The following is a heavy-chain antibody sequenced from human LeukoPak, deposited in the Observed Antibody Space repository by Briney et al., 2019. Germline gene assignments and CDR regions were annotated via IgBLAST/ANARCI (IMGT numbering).Heavy chain of an antibody. CDR1: GYTFTGYY. CDR3: ATSVIVGATFDY. CDR2: FDPEDGET. D-gene: IGHD1-26*01. Sequence: ASVKVSCKASGYTFTGYYMHWVRQAPGKGLEWMGGFDPEDGETIYAQKFQGRVTMTEDTSTDTAYMELSSLRSEDTAVYYCATSVIVGATFDYWGQGTLVTVSS. J-gene: IGHJ4*02. V-gene: IGHV1-24*01.